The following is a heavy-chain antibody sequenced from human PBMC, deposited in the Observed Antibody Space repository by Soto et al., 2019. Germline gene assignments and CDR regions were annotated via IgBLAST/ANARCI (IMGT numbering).Heavy chain of an antibody. CDR3: VTDPPNSGWSFDY. Sequence: PGGSLRLSCAASGFTFSSYAMSWVRQAPGKGLEWVSAISGSGGSTYYGDSVKGRFTISRDNSKNTQYLQMNSLRPEDTAVYYCVTDPPNSGWSFDYWGQGTLVTVSS. V-gene: IGHV3-23*01. CDR1: GFTFSSYA. D-gene: IGHD1-26*01. CDR2: ISGSGGST. J-gene: IGHJ4*02.